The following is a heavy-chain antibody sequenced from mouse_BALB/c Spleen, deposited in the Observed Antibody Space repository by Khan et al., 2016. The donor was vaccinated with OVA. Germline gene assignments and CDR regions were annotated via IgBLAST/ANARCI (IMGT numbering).Heavy chain of an antibody. CDR2: IWGGGTS. J-gene: IGHJ4*01. D-gene: IGHD2-10*02. CDR1: GFTLTDYD. CDR3: AKAVWAYYYPVDY. V-gene: IGHV2-6-5*01. Sequence: QVQLKQSGPGLVAPSPSLSITCSVSGFTLTDYDVSWIRQPPGKGLEWLGVIWGGGTSYYNSVLESKVNISKTNSKTRVFAKMNSLKTAATDLYYCAKAVWAYYYPVDYWGQGTSVTVSA.